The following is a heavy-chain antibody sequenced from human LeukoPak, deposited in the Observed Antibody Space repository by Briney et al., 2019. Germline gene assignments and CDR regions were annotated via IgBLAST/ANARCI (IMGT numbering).Heavy chain of an antibody. D-gene: IGHD1-26*01. CDR2: ISGDTRTI. J-gene: IGHJ3*01. CDR1: GFSFSDNC. Sequence: PGGSLRLSCAASGFSFSDNCISWVRQVPGKGLECISYISGDTRTIYYADSVRGRFTVSRDNAKNTLYLQMNSLRDEDTAVYYCATNPHSGSWGWGQGTLVTVSS. CDR3: ATNPHSGSWG. V-gene: IGHV3-48*02.